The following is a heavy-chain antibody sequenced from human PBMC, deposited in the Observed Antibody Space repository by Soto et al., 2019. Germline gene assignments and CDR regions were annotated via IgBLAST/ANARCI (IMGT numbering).Heavy chain of an antibody. CDR2: ISGSGGST. V-gene: IGHV3-23*01. J-gene: IGHJ4*02. CDR3: AKALRGIQLWLLDY. Sequence: GGSLRLSCAASGFTFSSYAMSWVRQAPGKGLEWVSAISGSGGSTYYADSVKGRFTISRDNSKNTLYLQMNSLRAEDTAVYYCAKALRGIQLWLLDYWDQGTLVTVSS. D-gene: IGHD5-18*01. CDR1: GFTFSSYA.